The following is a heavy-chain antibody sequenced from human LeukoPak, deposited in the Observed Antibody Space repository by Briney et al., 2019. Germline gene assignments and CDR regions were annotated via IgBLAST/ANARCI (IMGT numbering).Heavy chain of an antibody. CDR3: AKDIQYAPTGHFDY. CDR1: GFTFDDYA. V-gene: IGHV3-9*03. Sequence: GGSLRLSCAASGFTFDDYAMLWVWQAPGKGLEWVSGISWNSGSIGYADSVKGRFTISRDNAKNSLYLQMNSLRAEDMALYYCAKDIQYAPTGHFDYWGQGTLVTVSS. J-gene: IGHJ4*02. CDR2: ISWNSGSI.